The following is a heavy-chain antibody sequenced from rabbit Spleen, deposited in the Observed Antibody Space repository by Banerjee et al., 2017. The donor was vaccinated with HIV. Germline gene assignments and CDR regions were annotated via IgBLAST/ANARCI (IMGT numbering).Heavy chain of an antibody. CDR1: GFSFSSGYY. CDR2: IYVGSSGST. V-gene: IGHV1S45*01. Sequence: QEQLEESGGDLVKPEGSLTLTCTASGFSFSSGYYMCWVRQAPGKGLEWIACIYVGSSGSTYYATWAKGRFTISKTSSTTVTLQMTSLTAADTATYFCARDVGTSFSTYGMDLWGQGTLVTVS. J-gene: IGHJ6*01. CDR3: ARDVGTSFSTYGMDL. D-gene: IGHD8-1*01.